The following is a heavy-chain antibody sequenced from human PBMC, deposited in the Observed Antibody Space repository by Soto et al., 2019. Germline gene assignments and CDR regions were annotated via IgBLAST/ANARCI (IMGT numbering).Heavy chain of an antibody. Sequence: SVKVSCKASGGTFNMYAMNWVRQAPGQGLEWMGGIIPMYETPRYAQKFQGRVTITVDESTSTAYMELSSLRSDDTAVYYCARSIGSGGVIGGFDFWGQGTLVTVSS. CDR2: IIPMYETP. J-gene: IGHJ4*02. D-gene: IGHD3-16*02. V-gene: IGHV1-69*13. CDR3: ARSIGSGGVIGGFDF. CDR1: GGTFNMYA.